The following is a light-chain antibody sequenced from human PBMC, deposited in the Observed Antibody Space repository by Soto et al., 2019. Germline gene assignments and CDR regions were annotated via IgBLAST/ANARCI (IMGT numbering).Light chain of an antibody. Sequence: QSVLTQPPSASGTPGQRVTISCSGSSSNIGSDYLYWYQQLPGTAPKLLIYTNNQRPSGVPDRFSGSKSGTSASLAISGLRSEDEADYFCATWDDSLNGFYVFGTGTKVTVL. CDR2: TNN. J-gene: IGLJ1*01. CDR1: SSNIGSDY. CDR3: ATWDDSLNGFYV. V-gene: IGLV1-47*02.